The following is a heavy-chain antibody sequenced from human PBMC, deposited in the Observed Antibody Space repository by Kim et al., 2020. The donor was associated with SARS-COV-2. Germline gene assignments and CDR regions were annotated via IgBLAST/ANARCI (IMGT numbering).Heavy chain of an antibody. D-gene: IGHD6-19*01. Sequence: SAASVKGRLTISTDNSKNTLYLPRNSLRAGDTAVYYCAKYRGGWYVIDYWGQGTLVTVSS. CDR3: AKYRGGWYVIDY. J-gene: IGHJ4*02. V-gene: IGHV3-23*01.